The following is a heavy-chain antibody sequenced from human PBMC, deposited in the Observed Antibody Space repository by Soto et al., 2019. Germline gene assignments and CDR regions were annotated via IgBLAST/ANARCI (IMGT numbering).Heavy chain of an antibody. CDR2: IDVGSANA. CDR3: ARDRGPSSGYYPYWFDP. V-gene: IGHV1-58*01. D-gene: IGHD3-22*01. Sequence: GASVKVSCKTSGFTFSSSAVHWVRQARGHRLQWIGWIDVGSANANYAQMLQERVTISRDMSTSTAYMELSSLRPEDTAVYYCARDRGPSSGYYPYWFDPWGQGTLVTVSS. CDR1: GFTFSSSA. J-gene: IGHJ5*02.